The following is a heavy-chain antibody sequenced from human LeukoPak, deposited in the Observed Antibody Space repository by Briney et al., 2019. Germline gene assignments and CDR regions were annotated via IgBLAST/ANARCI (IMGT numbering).Heavy chain of an antibody. D-gene: IGHD6-6*01. V-gene: IGHV1-46*01. CDR3: AREKEWQLVRNWFDP. J-gene: IGHJ5*02. CDR1: GYTFTGYY. CDR2: INPSGGST. Sequence: ASVKVSCKASGYTFTGYYMHWVRQAPGQGLEWMGWINPSGGSTSYAQKFQGRVTMTRDTSTSTVYMELSSLRSEDTAVYYCAREKEWQLVRNWFDPWGQGTLVTVSS.